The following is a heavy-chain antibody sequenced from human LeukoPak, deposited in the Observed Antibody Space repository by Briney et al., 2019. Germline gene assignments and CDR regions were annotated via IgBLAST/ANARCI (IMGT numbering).Heavy chain of an antibody. CDR3: AKDRYYYDSSGYYYGYFQH. CDR2: ISYDGSNK. V-gene: IGHV3-30*18. CDR1: GFTFSSYG. J-gene: IGHJ1*01. D-gene: IGHD3-22*01. Sequence: PGRSLRLSCAASGFTFSSYGMHWVRQAPGKGLEWVAVISYDGSNKYYADSVKGRFTISRDNSKNTLYLQMNSLRAEDTAVYYCAKDRYYYDSSGYYYGYFQHWGQGTLVTVSS.